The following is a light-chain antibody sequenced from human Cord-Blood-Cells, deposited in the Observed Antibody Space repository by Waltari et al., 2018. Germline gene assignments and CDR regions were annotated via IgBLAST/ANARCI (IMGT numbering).Light chain of an antibody. CDR1: SRDVGSYNL. CDR3: CSYAGSSTWV. Sequence: QSALTQPASVSGSPGPSITISCTGTSRDVGSYNLVSWYQQHPGKAPKLMIYEGRKRPSGVSNRFSGSKSGNTASLTSSGLQAEDEADYYCCSYAGSSTWVFGGGTKLTVL. J-gene: IGLJ3*02. V-gene: IGLV2-23*01. CDR2: EGR.